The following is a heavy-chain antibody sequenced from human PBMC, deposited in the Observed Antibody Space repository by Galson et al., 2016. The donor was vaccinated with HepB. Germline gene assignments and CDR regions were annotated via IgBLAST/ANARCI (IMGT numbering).Heavy chain of an antibody. Sequence: SVKVSCKASGGSFSSFAINWVRQAPGQGLEWMGRIIPIRDVTNYAPGFQGRLTITADRSTRTAFMQLSSLRSDDTAIYYCAREPQIETAGSGDCWGQGILVTVSS. CDR2: IIPIRDVT. J-gene: IGHJ4*02. V-gene: IGHV1-69*04. D-gene: IGHD3-10*01. CDR1: GGSFSSFA. CDR3: AREPQIETAGSGDC.